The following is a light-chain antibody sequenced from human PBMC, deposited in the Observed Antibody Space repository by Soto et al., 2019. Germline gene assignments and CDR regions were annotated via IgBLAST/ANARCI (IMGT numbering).Light chain of an antibody. CDR3: SSYAGSTTLI. CDR1: SSDVGGYNY. V-gene: IGLV2-11*02. J-gene: IGLJ2*01. CDR2: AVT. Sequence: QSALTQPRSVSGSPGQSVTISCTGASSDVGGYNYVSWHQQHPGKAPKLIIFAVTQRPSGVPDRFSGSKSGNTASLTISGLPDDDDAYYYCSSYAGSTTLIFGGGTKVTVL.